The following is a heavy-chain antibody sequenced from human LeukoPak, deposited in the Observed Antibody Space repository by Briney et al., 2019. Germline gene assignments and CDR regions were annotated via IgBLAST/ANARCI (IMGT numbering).Heavy chain of an antibody. CDR1: GYSFTSYW. D-gene: IGHD2-2*01. V-gene: IGHV5-51*01. CDR3: ARRAFNCSSTSCWGGAFDI. CDR2: IYPGDSDT. Sequence: KPGESLKISCKGSGYSFTSYWIGWVRQMPGKGLEWMGIIYPGDSDTRYSPSFRGQVTISADKSISTAYLQWSSLKASDTAMYYCARRAFNCSSTSCWGGAFDIWGQGTMVTVSS. J-gene: IGHJ3*02.